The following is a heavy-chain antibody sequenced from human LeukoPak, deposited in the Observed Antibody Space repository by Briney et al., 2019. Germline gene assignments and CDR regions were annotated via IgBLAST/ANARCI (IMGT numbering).Heavy chain of an antibody. J-gene: IGHJ4*02. CDR3: ARNPPYCTSTSCYNDY. CDR1: GYTFTIYY. D-gene: IGHD2-2*02. Sequence: GASVKVSCKASGYTFTIYYMHWVRQPSGQGLEGMGWINPNSGATSYAQRFQGRVTKTRDTSISTAYMELSGLTSDDTAVYYCARNPPYCTSTSCYNDYWGQGTLVTVSS. CDR2: INPNSGAT. V-gene: IGHV1-2*02.